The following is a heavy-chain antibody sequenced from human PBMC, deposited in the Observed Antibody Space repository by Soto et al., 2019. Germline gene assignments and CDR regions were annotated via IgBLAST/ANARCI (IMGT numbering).Heavy chain of an antibody. Sequence: PSETLSLTCTVSGGSISSYYWSWIRQPPGKGLEWIGYIYYSGSTNYNPSLKSRVTISVDTSKNQFSLKLSSVTAADTAVCYCARASEWLVFRLNWFDPWGQGTLVTVS. J-gene: IGHJ5*02. CDR2: IYYSGST. V-gene: IGHV4-59*01. CDR3: ARASEWLVFRLNWFDP. CDR1: GGSISSYY. D-gene: IGHD6-19*01.